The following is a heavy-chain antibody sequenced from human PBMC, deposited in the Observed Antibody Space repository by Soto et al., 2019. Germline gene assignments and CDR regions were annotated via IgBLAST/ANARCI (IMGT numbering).Heavy chain of an antibody. J-gene: IGHJ5*02. CDR3: ASVEVFLSWSGTKFNWFDP. CDR2: IYHSGST. Sequence: QVQLQESGPGLVKPSGTLSLTCAVSGGSISSSNWWSWVRQPPGKGLEWIGEIYHSGSTNYNPSLKSRVTLSVDKSKNQFSLKLSSVTAADTAVYYCASVEVFLSWSGTKFNWFDPWGQGTLVTVSS. CDR1: GGSISSSNW. V-gene: IGHV4-4*02. D-gene: IGHD6-13*01.